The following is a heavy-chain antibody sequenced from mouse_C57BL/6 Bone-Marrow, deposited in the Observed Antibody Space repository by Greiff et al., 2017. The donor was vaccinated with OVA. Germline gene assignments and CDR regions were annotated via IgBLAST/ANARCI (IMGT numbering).Heavy chain of an antibody. CDR2: ISSGGSYT. D-gene: IGHD2-12*01. V-gene: IGHV5-6*01. Sequence: VQLKESGGDLVKPGGSLKLSCAASGFTFSSYGMSWVRQTPDKRLEWVATISSGGSYTYYPDSVKGRFTISRDNAKNTLYLQMSSLKSEDTAMYYCARYSSYFDYWGQGTTLTVSS. J-gene: IGHJ2*01. CDR3: ARYSSYFDY. CDR1: GFTFSSYG.